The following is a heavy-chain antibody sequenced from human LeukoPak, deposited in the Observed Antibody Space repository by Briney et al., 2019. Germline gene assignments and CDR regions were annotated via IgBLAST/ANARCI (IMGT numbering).Heavy chain of an antibody. CDR2: IGGSGDFT. J-gene: IGHJ4*02. D-gene: IGHD3-10*01. CDR1: GFTFSTYA. V-gene: IGHV3-23*01. CDR3: AKADRGWGVITKD. Sequence: GGSLRLSCAASGFTFSTYAMSWVRQAPGKGLEWVSAIGGSGDFTYYAEYVRGRFTISGDNSEKTLYLQMNSLRAEDTAVYYCAKADRGWGVITKDWGQGTLVTVSS.